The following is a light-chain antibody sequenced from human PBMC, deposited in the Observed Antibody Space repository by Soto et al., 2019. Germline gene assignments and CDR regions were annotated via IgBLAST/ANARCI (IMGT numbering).Light chain of an antibody. J-gene: IGKJ5*01. CDR1: QSVSIY. V-gene: IGKV3-20*01. Sequence: EILLTQSPATLSLSPGERATLSCRASQSVSIYLAWYQQKPGQAPRLLIYDASNRANGIPDRFSGSGSGTDFTLTISRLEPEDFALYYCQQYGSSHSITFGQGTRLEIK. CDR2: DAS. CDR3: QQYGSSHSIT.